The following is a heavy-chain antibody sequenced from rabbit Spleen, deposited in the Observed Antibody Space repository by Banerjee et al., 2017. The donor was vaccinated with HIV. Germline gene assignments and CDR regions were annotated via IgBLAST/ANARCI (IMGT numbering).Heavy chain of an antibody. D-gene: IGHD1-1*01. Sequence: QEQLVESGGGLVQPEGSLTLTCTASGFSFSGSGYMCWVRQAPGKGLQWIACIDTGSSGFTYFASWAKGRFTISKTSSTTVTLQMTSLTAADTATYFCARDLPDIIGWNFGFWGPGTLVTVS. J-gene: IGHJ3*01. CDR1: GFSFSGSGY. V-gene: IGHV1S45*01. CDR2: IDTGSSGFT. CDR3: ARDLPDIIGWNFGF.